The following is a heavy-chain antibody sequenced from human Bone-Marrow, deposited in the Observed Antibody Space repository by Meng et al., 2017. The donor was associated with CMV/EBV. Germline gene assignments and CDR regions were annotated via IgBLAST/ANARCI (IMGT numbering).Heavy chain of an antibody. V-gene: IGHV4-30-4*08. CDR1: GGSISSGDYY. D-gene: IGHD3-22*01. CDR2: IYYSGST. Sequence: QVHVQESGPGLVKPSQTLSLTCTVSGGSISSGDYYWSWIRQPPGKGLEWIGYIYYSGSTYYNPSLKSRVTISVDTSKNQFSLKLSSVTAADTAVYYCARDMGSSGYYGNNWFDPWGQGTLVTVSS. CDR3: ARDMGSSGYYGNNWFDP. J-gene: IGHJ5*02.